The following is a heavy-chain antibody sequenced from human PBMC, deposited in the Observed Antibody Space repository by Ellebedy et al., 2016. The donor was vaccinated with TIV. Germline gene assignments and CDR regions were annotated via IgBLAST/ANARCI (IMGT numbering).Heavy chain of an antibody. CDR2: INHSGRT. V-gene: IGHV4-34*01. CDR1: GGSFSGYY. CDR3: ERCSIWSGLDY. Sequence: MPSETLSLTCAVYGGSFSGYYWSWIRQPPGKGLEWIGEINHSGRTNYNPSLKSRVTISVDTSKNQISLKLSSVTAAETAVYDCERCSIWSGLDYWGQGTLVTVSS. D-gene: IGHD3-3*01. J-gene: IGHJ4*02.